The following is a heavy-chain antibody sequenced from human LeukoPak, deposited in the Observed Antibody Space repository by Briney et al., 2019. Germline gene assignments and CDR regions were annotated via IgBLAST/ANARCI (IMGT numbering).Heavy chain of an antibody. Sequence: SETLSLTCAVYGGSFSGYYWSWIRQPPGKGLEWIGEINHSGSTNYNPSLKSRVTISVDTSRNQFSLKLSSVTAADTAVYYCAGLSSSRYFGDPWGQGTLVTVSS. V-gene: IGHV4-34*01. CDR1: GGSFSGYY. D-gene: IGHD6-13*01. CDR2: INHSGST. CDR3: AGLSSSRYFGDP. J-gene: IGHJ5*02.